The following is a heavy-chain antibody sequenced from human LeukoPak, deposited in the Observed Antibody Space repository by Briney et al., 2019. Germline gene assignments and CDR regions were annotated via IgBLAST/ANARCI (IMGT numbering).Heavy chain of an antibody. CDR3: ATEKGLGYCSRINCQGDS. CDR2: FDRELCDA. Sequence: ASVKVSCKVSGYTLSKLSIHWVRQAPGKGLEWIGGFDRELCDATFAQKFQGRVTLTEDTSTDTAFMDLSSLRSEDTAMYYCATEKGLGYCSRINCQGDSWGQGTLVTVSS. CDR1: GYTLSKLS. D-gene: IGHD2-15*01. V-gene: IGHV1-24*01. J-gene: IGHJ4*02.